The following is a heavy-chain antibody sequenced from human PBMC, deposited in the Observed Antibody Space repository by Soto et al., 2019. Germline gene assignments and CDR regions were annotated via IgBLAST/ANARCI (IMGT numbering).Heavy chain of an antibody. V-gene: IGHV1-69*13. CDR1: GGTFSSYA. D-gene: IGHD3-22*01. Sequence: SVKVSCKASGGTFSSYAISWVRQAPGQGLEWMGGIIPIFGTANYAQKFQGRVTITADESTSTAYMELSSLRSEDTAVYYCARDSSPYYYDSSGYYDYWGQGTLVTVSS. CDR3: ARDSSPYYYDSSGYYDY. J-gene: IGHJ4*02. CDR2: IIPIFGTA.